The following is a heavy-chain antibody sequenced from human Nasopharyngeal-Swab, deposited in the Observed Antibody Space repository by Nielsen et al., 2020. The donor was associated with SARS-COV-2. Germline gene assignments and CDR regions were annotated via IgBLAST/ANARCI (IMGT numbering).Heavy chain of an antibody. CDR3: ARDRTSSSWLDY. V-gene: IGHV3-30*03. D-gene: IGHD6-13*01. CDR1: GFTFSSYW. CDR2: ISYDGSNK. J-gene: IGHJ4*02. Sequence: GESLKISCAASGFTFSSYWMTWVRQAPGKGLEWVAVISYDGSNKFYADSVKGRFTISRDNSKNTLFLQMNSLRAEDTAVYYCARDRTSSSWLDYWGQGTLVTVSS.